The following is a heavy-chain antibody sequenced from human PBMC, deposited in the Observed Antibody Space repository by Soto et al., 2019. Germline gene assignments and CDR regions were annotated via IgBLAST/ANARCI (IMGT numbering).Heavy chain of an antibody. J-gene: IGHJ5*02. CDR2: ISAYNGNT. CDR1: GYTFTSYG. Sequence: QVQLVQSGAEVKKPGASVKVSCKASGYTFTSYGISWVRQASGQGLEWMGWISAYNGNTKYAQKLQGRVSMTTDTSPSTAYMELRSLRSADTAVYYCARDEAYKWNDGGRFDPWGQGTLVTVSS. CDR3: ARDEAYKWNDGGRFDP. V-gene: IGHV1-18*01. D-gene: IGHD1-1*01.